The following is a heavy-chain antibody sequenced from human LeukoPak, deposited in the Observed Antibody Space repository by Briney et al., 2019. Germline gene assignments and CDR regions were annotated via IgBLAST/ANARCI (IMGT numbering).Heavy chain of an antibody. CDR2: ISNSGFSV. CDR3: ARAQPGIAVDVFDY. CDR1: GFTFSDFY. D-gene: IGHD6-19*01. J-gene: IGHJ4*02. V-gene: IGHV3-11*04. Sequence: GGSLRLSCAASGFTFSDFYISWIRQAPGKGLEWVSYISNSGFSVYYADSVKGRFTISRDNAKNSLYLQMNSLRAEDTAVYYCARAQPGIAVDVFDYWGQGTLVTVSS.